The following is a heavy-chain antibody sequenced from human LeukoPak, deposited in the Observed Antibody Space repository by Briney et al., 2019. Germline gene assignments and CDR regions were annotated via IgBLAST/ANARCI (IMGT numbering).Heavy chain of an antibody. D-gene: IGHD6-19*01. Sequence: ASVKVSCKASGYTXTDSYIHWVRQAPGQGLEWMGWINPNSGGTNYAQKFQGRVTMTRDTSISTAYMELSRLRSDDTAVYYCAAARGWYAVDFWGQGTLVTVSS. J-gene: IGHJ4*02. CDR1: GYTXTDSY. CDR2: INPNSGGT. CDR3: AAARGWYAVDF. V-gene: IGHV1-2*02.